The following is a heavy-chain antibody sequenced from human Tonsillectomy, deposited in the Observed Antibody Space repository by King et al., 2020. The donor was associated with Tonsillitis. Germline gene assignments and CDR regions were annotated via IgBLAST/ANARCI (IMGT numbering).Heavy chain of an antibody. Sequence: VQLVESGAEVKKPGASVKVSCKASGYTFPTYGISWVRQAPGQGLEWMGRINAYSGNTNYAQKLQGRVTMATDTSTSTAYMELRSLRSDDTAVYYCARAREDYYDSSGYAYWGQGTLVTVSS. CDR3: ARAREDYYDSSGYAY. CDR1: GYTFPTYG. CDR2: INAYSGNT. V-gene: IGHV1-18*04. D-gene: IGHD3-22*01. J-gene: IGHJ4*02.